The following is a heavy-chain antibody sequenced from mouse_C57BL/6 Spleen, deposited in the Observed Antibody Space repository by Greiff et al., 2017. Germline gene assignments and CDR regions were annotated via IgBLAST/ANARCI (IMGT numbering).Heavy chain of an antibody. V-gene: IGHV1-22*01. Sequence: VHVKQSGPELVKPGASVKMSCKASGYTFTDYNMHWVKQSHGKSLEWIGYINPNNGGTSYNQKFKGKATLTVNKSSSTAYMELRSLTSEDSAVYYCARDYYYGSSYSAMDYWGQGTSVTVSS. D-gene: IGHD1-1*01. CDR2: INPNNGGT. CDR1: GYTFTDYN. J-gene: IGHJ4*01. CDR3: ARDYYYGSSYSAMDY.